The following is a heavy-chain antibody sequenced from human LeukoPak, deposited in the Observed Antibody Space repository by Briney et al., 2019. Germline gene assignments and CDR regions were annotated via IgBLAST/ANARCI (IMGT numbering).Heavy chain of an antibody. V-gene: IGHV1-18*01. CDR3: ARDLDQYSGRYGGFGHDF. CDR2: ISAYNGNT. CDR1: GYTFTSYG. D-gene: IGHD1-26*01. J-gene: IGHJ4*02. Sequence: GASVKVSCKASGYTFTSYGISWVRQAPGQGLEWIGWISAYNGNTNYAQKLQGRVTMTTDTSTSTAYMELRSLRSDDTAVYYCARDLDQYSGRYGGFGHDFWGQGTLVTVSS.